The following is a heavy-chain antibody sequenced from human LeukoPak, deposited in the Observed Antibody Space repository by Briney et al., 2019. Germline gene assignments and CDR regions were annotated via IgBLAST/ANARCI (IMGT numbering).Heavy chain of an antibody. CDR3: ARGLNTPYSDSSGYYPYYFDY. V-gene: IGHV4-34*01. D-gene: IGHD3-22*01. CDR1: GGSFSGYY. J-gene: IGHJ4*02. CDR2: INHSGST. Sequence: PSETLSLTCAVYGGSFSGYYWSWIRQPPGKGLEWIGEINHSGSTNYNPSLKSRVTISVDTSKNQFSLKLSSVTAADTAVYYCARGLNTPYSDSSGYYPYYFDYWGQGTLVTVSS.